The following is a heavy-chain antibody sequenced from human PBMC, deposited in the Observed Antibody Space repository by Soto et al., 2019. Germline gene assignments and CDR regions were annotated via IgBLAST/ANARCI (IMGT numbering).Heavy chain of an antibody. V-gene: IGHV4-59*01. D-gene: IGHD6-6*01. CDR3: ARALLYSSSQDRNYYFDY. CDR2: IYYSGST. Sequence: PSETLSLTCTVSGGSISSYYWSWIRQPPGKGLEWIGYIYYSGSTNYNPSLKSRVTISVDTSKNQFSLKLSSVTAADTAVYYCARALLYSSSQDRNYYFDYWGQGTLVTVS. J-gene: IGHJ4*02. CDR1: GGSISSYY.